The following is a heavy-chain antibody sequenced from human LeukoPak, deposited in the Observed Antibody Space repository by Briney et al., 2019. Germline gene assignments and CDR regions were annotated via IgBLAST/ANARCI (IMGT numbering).Heavy chain of an antibody. Sequence: GGTLRLSCAASGFTFISHSMNWVRQAPGKGQEWVSSISSSCNYIYYADSVKGRFTISRDNAKNSLYLQMNSLRAEDAAVYYCAGEDGSTTLANRFDPWGQGTLVTVSS. J-gene: IGHJ5*02. CDR3: AGEDGSTTLANRFDP. CDR1: GFTFISHS. CDR2: ISSSCNYI. V-gene: IGHV3-21*01. D-gene: IGHD3-10*01.